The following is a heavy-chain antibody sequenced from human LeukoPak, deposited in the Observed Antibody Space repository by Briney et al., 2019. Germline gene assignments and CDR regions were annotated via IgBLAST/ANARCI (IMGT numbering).Heavy chain of an antibody. CDR3: ARLKLGYWYFDL. Sequence: GGSLRLSCAASGFTFTSYVMSWVRQAPGKGLEWVSYIGLTDTTIYYADSLKGRFAISRDNAKNSLYLHTHSLRAEDTAIYYCARLKLGYWYFDLWGRGTLLTVSS. CDR2: IGLTDTTI. CDR1: GFTFTSYV. V-gene: IGHV3-48*03. J-gene: IGHJ2*01. D-gene: IGHD7-27*01.